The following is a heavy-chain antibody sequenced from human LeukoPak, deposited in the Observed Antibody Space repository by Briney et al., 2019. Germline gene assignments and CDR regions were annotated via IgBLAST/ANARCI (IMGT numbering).Heavy chain of an antibody. V-gene: IGHV1-69*13. D-gene: IGHD5-18*01. J-gene: IGHJ6*03. Sequence: ASVKVSCKASGGTFSSYAISWVRQAPGQGLEWMGGIIPIFGTANYAQKFQGRVTITADESTSTAYMELSSLRSEDTAVYYCAREGVDTAMETYYYYYMDAWGKGTTVTVSS. CDR1: GGTFSSYA. CDR2: IIPIFGTA. CDR3: AREGVDTAMETYYYYYMDA.